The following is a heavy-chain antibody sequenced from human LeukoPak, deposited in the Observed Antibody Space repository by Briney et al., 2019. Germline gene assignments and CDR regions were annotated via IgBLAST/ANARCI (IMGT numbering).Heavy chain of an antibody. CDR3: AGSSSYYYYYMDV. D-gene: IGHD6-6*01. CDR1: GGSFSGYY. J-gene: IGHJ6*03. CDR2: INHSGST. Sequence: PSETLSLTCAVYGGSFSGYYWSWIRQPPGKGLEWIGEINHSGSTNYNPSLKSRVTISVDTSKNQFSLKLSSVTAADTAVYYCAGSSSYYYYYMDVWGKGTTVTISS. V-gene: IGHV4-34*01.